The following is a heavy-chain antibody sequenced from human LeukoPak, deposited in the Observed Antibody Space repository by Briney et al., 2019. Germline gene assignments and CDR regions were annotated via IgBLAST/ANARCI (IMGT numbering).Heavy chain of an antibody. D-gene: IGHD1-26*01. CDR3: ATVPWVVGADDAFDI. CDR2: INLNSGGA. V-gene: IGHV1-2*02. CDR1: GYTFTGYC. Sequence: ASVKVSCKASGYTFTGYCIHWVRQAPGQGLEWMGWINLNSGGANYALKFQGRVTMTRDTSISTAYMELSSLRSEDTAVYYCATVPWVVGADDAFDIWGQGTMVTVSS. J-gene: IGHJ3*02.